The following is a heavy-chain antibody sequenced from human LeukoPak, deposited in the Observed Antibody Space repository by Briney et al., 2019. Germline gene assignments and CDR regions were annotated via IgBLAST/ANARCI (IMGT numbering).Heavy chain of an antibody. J-gene: IGHJ4*02. CDR3: ARDRNGYDFDY. CDR1: GYTFTSYG. CDR2: ISAYNGNT. D-gene: IGHD5-12*01. V-gene: IGHV1-18*01. Sequence: ASVKVSCKASGYTFTSYGISWVRQAPGQGLEWMGWISAYNGNTSYAQKLRGRVTMTTDTSTSTAYMELRSLRSDDTAVYYCARDRNGYDFDYWGQGTLVTVSS.